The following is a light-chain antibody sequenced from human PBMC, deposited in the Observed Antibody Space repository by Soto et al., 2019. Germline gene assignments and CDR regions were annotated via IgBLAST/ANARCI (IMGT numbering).Light chain of an antibody. Sequence: SYELTQAPSGSVAPGPTARITCGGNNIAIKSVHWYQQKPRQAPVLVVYDDGDRPSGIPERFSGSNSGNTATLTSTRVEAGEEADYHCQVWDSSSDHRVVFGGGTKVTVL. CDR1: NIAIKS. CDR3: QVWDSSSDHRVV. J-gene: IGLJ2*01. V-gene: IGLV3-21*02. CDR2: DDG.